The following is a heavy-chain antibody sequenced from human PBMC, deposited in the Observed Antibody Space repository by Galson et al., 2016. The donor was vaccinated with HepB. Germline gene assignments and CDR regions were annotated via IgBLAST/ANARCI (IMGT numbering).Heavy chain of an antibody. CDR3: TKDFGVGAEYYFDY. Sequence: SLRLSCAASGFTFDDYTMHWVRQAPGKGLEWISLISLDGAGTYYADSVKGRFSISRDNSKNSLYLQMKSLRPEDTALYYCTKDFGVGAEYYFDYWGQGTLVTVSS. V-gene: IGHV3-43*01. D-gene: IGHD1-26*01. CDR2: ISLDGAGT. CDR1: GFTFDDYT. J-gene: IGHJ4*02.